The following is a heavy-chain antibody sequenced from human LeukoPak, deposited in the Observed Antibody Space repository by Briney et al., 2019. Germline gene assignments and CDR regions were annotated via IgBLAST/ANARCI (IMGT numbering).Heavy chain of an antibody. CDR1: GYTFTNYG. CDR2: ISGYNFDT. CDR3: ARTDGTPGTRLLDY. J-gene: IGHJ4*02. D-gene: IGHD1-14*01. Sequence: ASVKVSCKASGYTFTNYGIAWVRQAPGQGLEWMGWISGYNFDTNYAERVQGRVTVTTDTSTTTAYMELRSLRSDDTAVYYCARTDGTPGTRLLDYWGQGTLVTVSS. V-gene: IGHV1-18*01.